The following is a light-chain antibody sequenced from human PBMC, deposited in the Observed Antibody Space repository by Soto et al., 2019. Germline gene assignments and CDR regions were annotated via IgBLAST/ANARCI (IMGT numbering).Light chain of an antibody. Sequence: EIVLTQSPGTLSLSPGERATLSCRASQSVSSSYLAWYQQKPGQAPRLLIYGASSRATGIPDRFSGSGSGTDFTLTVSRLEPEDFAVYYCQQYDSSPNTFGPGTIVDFK. J-gene: IGKJ3*01. CDR1: QSVSSSY. CDR2: GAS. CDR3: QQYDSSPNT. V-gene: IGKV3-20*01.